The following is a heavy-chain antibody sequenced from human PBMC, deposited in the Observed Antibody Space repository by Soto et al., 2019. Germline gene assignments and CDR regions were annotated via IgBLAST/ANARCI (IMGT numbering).Heavy chain of an antibody. J-gene: IGHJ3*02. CDR1: GGCISSYS. V-gene: IGHV4-59*01. D-gene: IGHD6-13*01. Sequence: QVQLQESGPGLVKPSETLSLTCTVSGGCISSYSWSWIRQPPGKGLEWIGYVYYSGSTNYHPSLKSRVTISIDTSKNQFSLKLSSVTAADTAVYYCTRDSSSWHDAFDIWGQGTMVTVSS. CDR2: VYYSGST. CDR3: TRDSSSWHDAFDI.